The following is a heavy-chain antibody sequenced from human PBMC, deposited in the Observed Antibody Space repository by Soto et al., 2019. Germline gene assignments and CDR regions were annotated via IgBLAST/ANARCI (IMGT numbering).Heavy chain of an antibody. J-gene: IGHJ1*01. CDR3: AHRQRSGQWLPSAEYFQH. V-gene: IGHV2-5*02. D-gene: IGHD6-19*01. Sequence: QITLKESGPTLVKPTQTLTLTCTFSGFSLSTSGVGVGWIRQPPGKALEWLALIYWDDDKRYSPSLKSRLTITKDTSNNQVVLTMTNMDPVDTATYYCAHRQRSGQWLPSAEYFQHWGQGTLVTVSS. CDR1: GFSLSTSGVG. CDR2: IYWDDDK.